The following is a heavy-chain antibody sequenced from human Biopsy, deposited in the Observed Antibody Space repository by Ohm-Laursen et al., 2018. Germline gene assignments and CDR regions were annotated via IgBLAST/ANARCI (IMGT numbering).Heavy chain of an antibody. CDR2: ISRENIV. V-gene: IGHV3-11*01. CDR1: GFSFSDKY. D-gene: IGHD5-12*01. CDR3: ASPTFYASGYIDVGYGY. J-gene: IGHJ4*02. Sequence: GSLRLSCAASGFSFSDKYMSWFRQAPGKGLEWVSYISRENIVYYADSVKGRFIISWDNAKNLVHLQMSSLRAEDTAVYFCASPTFYASGYIDVGYGYWGQGTLVTVSS.